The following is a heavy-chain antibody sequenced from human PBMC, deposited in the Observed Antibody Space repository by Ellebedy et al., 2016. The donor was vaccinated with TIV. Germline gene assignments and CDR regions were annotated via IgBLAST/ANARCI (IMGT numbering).Heavy chain of an antibody. CDR1: GGSIRSSTFY. Sequence: MPSETLSLTCTVSGGSIRSSTFYWGWIRRPPGKGLEWIGSIFYGGSSSYNPSFKSRLTISIDAAKNQFSLILTSVVAADAAMYFCATQPQYCTGGSCYSPFDYWGQGALVAVSS. CDR2: IFYGGSS. CDR3: ATQPQYCTGGSCYSPFDY. V-gene: IGHV4-39*01. J-gene: IGHJ4*02. D-gene: IGHD2-15*01.